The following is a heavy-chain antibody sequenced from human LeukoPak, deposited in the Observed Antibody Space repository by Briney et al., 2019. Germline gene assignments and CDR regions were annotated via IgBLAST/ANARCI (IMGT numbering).Heavy chain of an antibody. J-gene: IGHJ4*02. Sequence: PGGSLRLSCAASEFTFNRYWRSWVRQAPGKGLEWVANIKHDGSEAHYVDSVKGRFTISRDNAKNSLSLQMNSLNVDDTGVYFCTRDALFGSGRTHLDFWSQGTLVSVSS. CDR2: IKHDGSEA. D-gene: IGHD3-10*01. CDR1: EFTFNRYW. CDR3: TRDALFGSGRTHLDF. V-gene: IGHV3-7*04.